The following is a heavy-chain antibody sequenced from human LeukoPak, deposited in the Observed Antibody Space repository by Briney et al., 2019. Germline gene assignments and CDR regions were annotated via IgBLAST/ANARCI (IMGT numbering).Heavy chain of an antibody. J-gene: IGHJ4*02. Sequence: SVKVSCKASGGTFSSYAISWVRQAPGQGLEWMGRIIPIFGTANYAQKFQGSVTITTDESTSTAYMELSSLRSEDTAVYYCARDSWGYGDSPFDYWGQGTLVTVSS. V-gene: IGHV1-69*05. CDR2: IIPIFGTA. D-gene: IGHD4-17*01. CDR1: GGTFSSYA. CDR3: ARDSWGYGDSPFDY.